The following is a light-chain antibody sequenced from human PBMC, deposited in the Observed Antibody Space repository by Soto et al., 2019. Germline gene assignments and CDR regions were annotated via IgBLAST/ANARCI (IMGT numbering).Light chain of an antibody. Sequence: EVVLTQSPGTLSLSPGERATLSCRAGQGVTTNFAWYQQKSGQSPRLLIYGASSRATGIPARFSGSGSGTEFTLTISGLQSEDFAVYYCQHYNNWPRTFGQGTKVDIK. V-gene: IGKV3-15*01. CDR2: GAS. CDR3: QHYNNWPRT. CDR1: QGVTTN. J-gene: IGKJ1*01.